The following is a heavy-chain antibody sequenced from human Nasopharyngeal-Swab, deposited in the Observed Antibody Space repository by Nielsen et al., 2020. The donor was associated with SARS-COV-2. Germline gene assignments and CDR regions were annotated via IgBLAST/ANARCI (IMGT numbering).Heavy chain of an antibody. V-gene: IGHV3-23*01. D-gene: IGHD3-10*01. Sequence: GSLKISCAASGFTFSSYAMSWVRQAPGKGLEWVSAISGSGGSTYYADSVKGRFTISRDNSKNTLYLQMNSLRAEDTAVYYCAKGRYYYGSGSYYFDYWGQGTLVTVSS. CDR3: AKGRYYYGSGSYYFDY. CDR1: GFTFSSYA. J-gene: IGHJ4*02. CDR2: ISGSGGST.